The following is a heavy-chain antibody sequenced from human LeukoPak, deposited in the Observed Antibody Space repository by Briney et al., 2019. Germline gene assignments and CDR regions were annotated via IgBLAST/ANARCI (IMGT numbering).Heavy chain of an antibody. CDR2: IKQDGSEK. J-gene: IGHJ4*02. Sequence: PGGSLRLSCAVSGFTVSNNYMSWVRQAPGKGLEWVANIKQDGSEKYYVDSVKGRFTISRDNAKNSLYLQMNSLRAEDTAVYYCARDSSSWYHGEFVFDYRGQGTLVTVSS. CDR3: ARDSSSWYHGEFVFDY. V-gene: IGHV3-7*01. D-gene: IGHD6-13*01. CDR1: GFTVSNNY.